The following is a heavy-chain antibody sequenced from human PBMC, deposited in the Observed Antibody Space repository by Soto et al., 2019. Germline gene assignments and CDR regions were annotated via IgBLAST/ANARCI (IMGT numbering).Heavy chain of an antibody. V-gene: IGHV4-31*03. J-gene: IGHJ5*02. CDR1: GGSITRGGYY. CDR3: AGAPAP. CDR2: IYTRGTT. Sequence: QVQLQESGPGLVKPSETLSLTCTVSGGSITRGGYYWSWIRQHPGKGLEWIGYIYTRGTTSYNPSLKRRVTISVYTSKTQFSLTLTSVPAAHTAVYYCAGAPAPWGQGTLVTVSS.